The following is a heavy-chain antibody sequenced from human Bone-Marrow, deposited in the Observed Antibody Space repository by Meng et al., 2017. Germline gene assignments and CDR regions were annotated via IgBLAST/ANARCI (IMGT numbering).Heavy chain of an antibody. J-gene: IGHJ4*02. Sequence: QVQLQESGTGLVKPSETLSPISAVSGDSISSGNWGIWVRQPPGKGLEWIGEINHSGSTNYNPSLKSRVTISVDTSKNQFSLKLSSVTAADTAVYYCARDGGYWGQGTLVTVSS. CDR2: INHSGST. CDR1: GDSISSGNW. CDR3: ARDGGY. V-gene: IGHV4-55*08. D-gene: IGHD3-16*01.